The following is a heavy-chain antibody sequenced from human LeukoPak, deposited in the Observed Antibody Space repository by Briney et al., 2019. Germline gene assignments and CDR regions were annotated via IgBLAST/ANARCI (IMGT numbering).Heavy chain of an antibody. CDR1: GGSISSGGYY. J-gene: IGHJ6*02. CDR2: IYYSGST. Sequence: SETLSLTCTVSGGSISSGGYYWSWIRQPPGKGLEWIGSIYYSGSTYYNPSLKSRVTISVDTSKNQFSLKLSSVTAADTAVYYCARGQLDYYYGMDVWGQGTTVTVSS. V-gene: IGHV4-39*07. CDR3: ARGQLDYYYGMDV. D-gene: IGHD1-1*01.